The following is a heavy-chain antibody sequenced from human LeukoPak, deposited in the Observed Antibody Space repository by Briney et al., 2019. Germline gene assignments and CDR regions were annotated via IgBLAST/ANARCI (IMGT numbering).Heavy chain of an antibody. Sequence: GGSLRLSCAASGFTVSSNYMSWVRQAPGKGLEWVSVIYSGGSTYYADSVKGRFTISRDNSKNTPYLQMSSLRAEDTAVYCCARDLREGYNSGSLGDWGQGTLVTVSS. V-gene: IGHV3-53*01. CDR3: ARDLREGYNSGSLGD. J-gene: IGHJ4*01. CDR2: IYSGGST. CDR1: GFTVSSNY. D-gene: IGHD5-24*01.